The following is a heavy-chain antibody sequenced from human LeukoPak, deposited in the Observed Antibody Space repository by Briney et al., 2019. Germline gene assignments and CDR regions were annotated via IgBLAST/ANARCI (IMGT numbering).Heavy chain of an antibody. CDR2: ISWNSGSI. Sequence: SGGSLRLSCVASGFAVGSNYMSWVRQAPGKGLEWVSGISWNSGSIGYADSVKGRSTISRDNAKNSLYLQMDSLRAEDTAVYYCARAWFCSSTSCYPKNYYYYYGMDVWGQGTTVTVSS. V-gene: IGHV3-9*01. CDR3: ARAWFCSSTSCYPKNYYYYYGMDV. D-gene: IGHD2-2*01. J-gene: IGHJ6*02. CDR1: GFAVGSNY.